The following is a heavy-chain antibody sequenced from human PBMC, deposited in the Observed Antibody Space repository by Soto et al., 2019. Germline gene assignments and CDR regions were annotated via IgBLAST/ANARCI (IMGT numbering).Heavy chain of an antibody. CDR1: GYTFTIYA. V-gene: IGHV1-3*01. CDR3: AREGVAPYYYYGMDV. D-gene: IGHD5-12*01. CDR2: INAGNGNT. Sequence: ASVKVSCKASGYTFTIYAMHWVRQAPGQRLEWMGWINAGNGNTKYSQKFQGRVTITRDTSASTAYMELSSLRSEDTAVYYCAREGVAPYYYYGMDVWGQGTPVTVSS. J-gene: IGHJ6*02.